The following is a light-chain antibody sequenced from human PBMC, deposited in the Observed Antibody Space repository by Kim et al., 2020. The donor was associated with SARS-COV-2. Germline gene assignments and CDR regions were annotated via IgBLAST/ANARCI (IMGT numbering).Light chain of an antibody. J-gene: IGLJ2*01. CDR2: GNS. CDR1: SSNIGAGYD. V-gene: IGLV1-40*01. Sequence: RVTVSSTGSSSNIGAGYDVHWYQQLPGTAPKLLIYGNSNRPSGVPDRFSGSKSGTSASLAITGLQAEDEADYYCQSYDSSLSGVVFGGGTQLTVL. CDR3: QSYDSSLSGVV.